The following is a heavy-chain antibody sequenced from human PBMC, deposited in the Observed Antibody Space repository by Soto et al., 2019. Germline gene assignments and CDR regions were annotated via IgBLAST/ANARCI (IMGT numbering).Heavy chain of an antibody. Sequence: GASVKVSCKASGYTFSDFDINWLRQAAGQGPEWMGWMNAKSGDTFSAQRLQGKFNMTWDTSLSTAYMEVGSLTSDDAAIYYCARGNPFNYAGFAVWGQGTTVTVSS. CDR1: GYTFSDFD. CDR3: ARGNPFNYAGFAV. V-gene: IGHV1-8*01. CDR2: MNAKSGDT. J-gene: IGHJ6*02. D-gene: IGHD3-16*01.